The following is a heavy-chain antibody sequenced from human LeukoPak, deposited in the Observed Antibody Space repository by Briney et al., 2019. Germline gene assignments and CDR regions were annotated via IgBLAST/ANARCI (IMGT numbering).Heavy chain of an antibody. CDR1: GFTLSSYA. Sequence: QPGGSLRLSCAASGFTLSSYAMHWVRQAPGKGLEWVAVISYDGSNKYYADSVKGRFTISRDNSKNTLYLQMNSLRAEDTAVYYCARWGYCSSTSCYQLVSPRSSFDYWGQGTLVTVSS. CDR2: ISYDGSNK. V-gene: IGHV3-30-3*01. J-gene: IGHJ4*02. CDR3: ARWGYCSSTSCYQLVSPRSSFDY. D-gene: IGHD2-2*01.